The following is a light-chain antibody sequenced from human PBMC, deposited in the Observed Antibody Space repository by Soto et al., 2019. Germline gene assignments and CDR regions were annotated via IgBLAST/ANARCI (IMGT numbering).Light chain of an antibody. CDR3: NSYTSNNTYV. CDR2: EVS. J-gene: IGLJ1*01. CDR1: SSDVGAYNY. Sequence: QSALTQPASVSGSPGQSITISCTGTSSDVGAYNYVSWYQQHPGKAPKLIIYEVSDRPSGVSNRFSGSKSGNTASLTISGLQAEDEADYYCNSYTSNNTYVFGTGTKLTVL. V-gene: IGLV2-14*03.